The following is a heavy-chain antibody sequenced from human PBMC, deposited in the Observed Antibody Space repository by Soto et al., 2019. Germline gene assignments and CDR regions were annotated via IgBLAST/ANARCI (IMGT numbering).Heavy chain of an antibody. CDR2: INHSGST. Sequence: PSETLSLTCAVYGGSFSGYYWSWIRQPPGKGMEWIGEINHSGSTNYNPSLKSRVTISVDTSKNQFSLKLSSVTAADTAVYYCARGDIVVVPAAIRPLYYYYGMDVLGQGTTVTVSS. V-gene: IGHV4-34*01. CDR1: GGSFSGYY. D-gene: IGHD2-2*02. J-gene: IGHJ6*02. CDR3: ARGDIVVVPAAIRPLYYYYGMDV.